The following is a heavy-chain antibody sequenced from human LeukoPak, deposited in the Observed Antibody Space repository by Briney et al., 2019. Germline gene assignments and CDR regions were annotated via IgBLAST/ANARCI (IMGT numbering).Heavy chain of an antibody. J-gene: IGHJ4*02. D-gene: IGHD5-24*01. CDR3: ARRLKWLQPEFDY. Sequence: SETLSLTCTVSGGSISSSSYYWGWIRQPPGKGLEWIGSIYYSGSTYYNPSLKSRVTISVDTSRNQFSLKLSSVTAADTAVYYCARRLKWLQPEFDYWGQGTLVTVSS. V-gene: IGHV4-39*01. CDR1: GGSISSSSYY. CDR2: IYYSGST.